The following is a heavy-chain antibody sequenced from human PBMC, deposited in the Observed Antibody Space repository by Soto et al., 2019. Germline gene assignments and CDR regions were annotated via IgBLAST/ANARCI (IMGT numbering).Heavy chain of an antibody. Sequence: PSETLSLTCAVYGGSFSGYYWSWIRQPPGKGLEWIGEINHSGSTNYNPSLKSRVTISVDTSKNQFSLKLSSVTAADTAVYYCARDYASSGWPYYYYGMDVWGQGTTVTVP. J-gene: IGHJ6*02. CDR3: ARDYASSGWPYYYYGMDV. CDR2: INHSGST. CDR1: GGSFSGYY. D-gene: IGHD6-19*01. V-gene: IGHV4-34*01.